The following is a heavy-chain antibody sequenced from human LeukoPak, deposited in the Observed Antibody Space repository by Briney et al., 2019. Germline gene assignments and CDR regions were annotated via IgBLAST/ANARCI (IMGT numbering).Heavy chain of an antibody. Sequence: PSETLSLTCAVYGGSFSGYYWGWIRPPPGKGLEWVGEINHSGSTNYNPSLKSRVTISVDTSKNQFSLKLSSVTAADTAVYYCARVKYYDFWSGYSYWFDPWGQGTLVTVSS. CDR2: INHSGST. D-gene: IGHD3-3*01. CDR1: GGSFSGYY. V-gene: IGHV4-34*01. J-gene: IGHJ5*02. CDR3: ARVKYYDFWSGYSYWFDP.